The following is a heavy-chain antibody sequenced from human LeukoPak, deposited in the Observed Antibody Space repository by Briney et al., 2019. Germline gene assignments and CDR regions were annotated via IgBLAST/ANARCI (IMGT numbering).Heavy chain of an antibody. CDR1: GFIFGDFG. D-gene: IGHD5-24*01. J-gene: IGHJ5*01. CDR3: VRDVESRQGLFES. V-gene: IGHV3-43*02. Sequence: GGSLRLSCAASGFIFGDFGMHWVRQAPGKGLEWVSLMNVEGDYIYYGNPVRGRFTISRDNSKNSLYLQMNNLRIEDSALYYCVRDVESRQGLFESCGQGTLVTVSS. CDR2: MNVEGDYI.